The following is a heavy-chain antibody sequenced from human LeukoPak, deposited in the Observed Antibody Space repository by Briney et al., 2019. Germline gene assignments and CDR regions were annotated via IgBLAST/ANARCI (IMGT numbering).Heavy chain of an antibody. CDR2: INPGGDNT. Sequence: ASVKVSCTASGYTFTNYYIHWVRQAPGQGLEWMGLINPGGDNTDYAQNFQGRVTMTRDTSTSTVYMGLSSLRSEDTAVYYCARIRDGYNDAYDIWGQGTMVTVSS. J-gene: IGHJ3*02. CDR1: GYTFTNYY. V-gene: IGHV1-46*01. D-gene: IGHD5-24*01. CDR3: ARIRDGYNDAYDI.